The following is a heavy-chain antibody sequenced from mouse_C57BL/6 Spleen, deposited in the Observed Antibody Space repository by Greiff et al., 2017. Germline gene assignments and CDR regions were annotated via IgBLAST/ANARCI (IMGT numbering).Heavy chain of an antibody. V-gene: IGHV3-6*01. Sequence: EVQLQQSGPGLVKPSQSLSLTCSVTGYSITSGYYWNWIRQFPGNKLEWMGYISYDGSNNYNPSLKNRISITRDTSKNQFFLKLNSVTTEDTATYYCARVYYGTGYFDYWGQGTTLTVSS. D-gene: IGHD2-1*01. CDR1: GYSITSGYY. CDR2: ISYDGSN. J-gene: IGHJ2*01. CDR3: ARVYYGTGYFDY.